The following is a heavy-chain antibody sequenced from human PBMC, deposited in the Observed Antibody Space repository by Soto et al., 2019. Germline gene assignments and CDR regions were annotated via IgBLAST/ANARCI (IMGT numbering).Heavy chain of an antibody. V-gene: IGHV4-38-2*02. CDR1: GHSISSGYY. CDR2: FHHSGST. J-gene: IGHJ4*02. CDR3: AGDAGELWPQGHFDY. Sequence: SETLSLTCAVSGHSISSGYYWGWIRQTPGRGLGWIATFHHSGSTYYNPSLKTRVTISIDTSRNQFSLNFTSVTAADTGVYFCAGDAGELWPQGHFDYWGLGTLVTVSS. D-gene: IGHD1-26*01.